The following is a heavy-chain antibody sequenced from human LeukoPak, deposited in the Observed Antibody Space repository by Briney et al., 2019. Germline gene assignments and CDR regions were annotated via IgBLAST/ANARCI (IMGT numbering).Heavy chain of an antibody. J-gene: IGHJ4*02. CDR2: ISGSGGST. CDR1: GFTFSSYA. D-gene: IGHD5-12*01. Sequence: AGGSLRLSCAASGFTFSSYAMSWVRQAPGKGLEWVSAISGSGGSTYYADSVKGRFTISRDNSKNTLYLQMNSLRAEDTAVYYCAKVGNSGYVFFHFDYWGQGTLVTVSS. CDR3: AKVGNSGYVFFHFDY. V-gene: IGHV3-23*01.